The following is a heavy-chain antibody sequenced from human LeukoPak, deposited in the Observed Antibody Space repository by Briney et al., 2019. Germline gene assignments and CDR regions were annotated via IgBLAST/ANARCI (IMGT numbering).Heavy chain of an antibody. V-gene: IGHV3-23*01. D-gene: IGHD5-18*01. CDR1: GFTFSNYA. CDR3: ASRGYNYDYVDY. CDR2: IGGSAGKT. Sequence: GSLGLSCAASGFTFSNYAMSWVRQAPGKGLEWVSAIGGSAGKTYYADSVKGRFTISRDNSKNTLYLQMNSLRTEDTAIYYCASRGYNYDYVDYWGQGTLVTVFS. J-gene: IGHJ4*02.